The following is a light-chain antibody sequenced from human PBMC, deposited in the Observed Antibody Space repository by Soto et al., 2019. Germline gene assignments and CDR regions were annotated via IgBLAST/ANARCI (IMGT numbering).Light chain of an antibody. CDR1: QSISSW. J-gene: IGKJ1*01. Sequence: DIQMTQSPSTLSASVGDRVTITCRASQSISSWLAWYQQKPGKAPKLLSYKASSLQSGVPSRFSGSGSGTEFTLTISSLQPDDFASYYCQQYNTYQRTFGQGTKVEIK. CDR2: KAS. V-gene: IGKV1-5*03. CDR3: QQYNTYQRT.